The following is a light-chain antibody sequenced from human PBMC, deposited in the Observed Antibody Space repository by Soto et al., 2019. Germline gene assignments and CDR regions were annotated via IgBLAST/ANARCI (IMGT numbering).Light chain of an antibody. CDR2: DTS. CDR1: TGAVTSGHY. J-gene: IGLJ3*02. V-gene: IGLV7-46*01. CDR3: LLSYSGGRPV. Sequence: QAVVTQEPSLTVSPGGTVTLTCGSSTGAVTSGHYPYWFQQKPGQAPRTLIYDTSNKHSWTPARFSGFLLGGKAALTLSGAQPEDESDYYCLLSYSGGRPVFGGGTKVTVL.